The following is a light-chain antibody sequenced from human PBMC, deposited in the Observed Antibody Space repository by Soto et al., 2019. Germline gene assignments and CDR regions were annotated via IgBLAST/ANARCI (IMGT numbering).Light chain of an antibody. CDR2: DVS. CDR3: SSYTSSSTLYV. Sequence: QCGVTQPASVSGSPGQSITISCTGTSSDVGGYNYVSWYQQHSGKAPKLMIYDVSNRPSGVSNRFSGSKSGNTASLTISGLQAEDEADYYCSSYTSSSTLYVFGTGTKVTVL. J-gene: IGLJ1*01. CDR1: SSDVGGYNY. V-gene: IGLV2-14*01.